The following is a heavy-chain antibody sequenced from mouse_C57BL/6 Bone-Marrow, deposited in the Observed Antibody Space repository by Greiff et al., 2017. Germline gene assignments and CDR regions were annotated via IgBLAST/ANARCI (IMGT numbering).Heavy chain of an antibody. CDR2: ISYDGSN. CDR1: GYSITSGYY. Sequence: VQLQQSGPGLVKPSQSLSLTCSVTGYSITSGYYWNWIRQFPGNKLEWMGYISYDGSNNYNPSLKNRISITRDTSKNQFFLKLNSVTTEDTATYYCARPGHYSGSHYYYAMDYWGQGTSVTVSS. J-gene: IGHJ4*01. D-gene: IGHD1-1*01. V-gene: IGHV3-6*01. CDR3: ARPGHYSGSHYYYAMDY.